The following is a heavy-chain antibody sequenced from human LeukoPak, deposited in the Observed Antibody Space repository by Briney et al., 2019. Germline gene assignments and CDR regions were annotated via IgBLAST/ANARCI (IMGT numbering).Heavy chain of an antibody. CDR3: AKDHGSGFYYFDY. D-gene: IGHD6-19*01. CDR2: ISWNGGII. J-gene: IGHJ4*02. Sequence: GRSLRLSCAASGFNFDDYAMHWVRQVPGKGLEWVAGISWNGGIIGSADSVKGQFTISRDNAKHSLSLQMNSLRAEDTALYYCAKDHGSGFYYFDYWGQGTLVTVSS. V-gene: IGHV3-9*01. CDR1: GFNFDDYA.